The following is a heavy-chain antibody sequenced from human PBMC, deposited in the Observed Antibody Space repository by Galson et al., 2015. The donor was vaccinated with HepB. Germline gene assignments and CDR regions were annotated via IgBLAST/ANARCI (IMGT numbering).Heavy chain of an antibody. J-gene: IGHJ3*01. CDR1: GYSFISYH. V-gene: IGHV1-46*03. CDR2: INPSGGGT. Sequence: SVKVSCKASGYSFISYHIHWVRQVPGQGLEWMGIINPSGGGTSYAQKFQDSLTMTRDTSTDTLYLELSSLRSDATAVYFCARDGGYYDFSSGQKSDAFDVLGQGTLVTVSS. CDR3: ARDGGYYDFSSGQKSDAFDV. D-gene: IGHD3-3*01.